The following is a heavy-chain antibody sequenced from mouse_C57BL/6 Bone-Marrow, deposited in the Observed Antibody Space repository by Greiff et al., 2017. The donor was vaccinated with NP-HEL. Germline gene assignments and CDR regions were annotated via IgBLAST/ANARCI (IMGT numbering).Heavy chain of an antibody. J-gene: IGHJ4*01. CDR2: ISSGGDYI. CDR1: GFTFSSFA. D-gene: IGHD2-3*01. CDR3: TRDGYPYAMDY. V-gene: IGHV5-9-1*02. Sequence: EVKVVESGEGLVKPGGSLKLSCAASGFTFSSFAMSWVRQTPEKRLEWVAYISSGGDYIYYTDTVKGRFTISIDNARNTLYLQMSSLKSEDTAMYYCTRDGYPYAMDYWGQGTSLTVSS.